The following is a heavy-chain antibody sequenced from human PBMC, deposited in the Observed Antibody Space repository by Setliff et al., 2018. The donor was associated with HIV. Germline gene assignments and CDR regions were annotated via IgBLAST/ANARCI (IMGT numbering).Heavy chain of an antibody. CDR2: ISYNSHYI. CDR1: GFTFSNYS. Sequence: PGGSLRLSCAASGFTFSNYSMNWVRQAPGKGLEWVSSISYNSHYIYYADSVKGRFTISRDNAKNSLYLQMNSLRAEETAVYYCARDGGGLGVYWGQGTLVTVSS. J-gene: IGHJ4*02. CDR3: ARDGGGLGVY. V-gene: IGHV3-21*01. D-gene: IGHD3-16*01.